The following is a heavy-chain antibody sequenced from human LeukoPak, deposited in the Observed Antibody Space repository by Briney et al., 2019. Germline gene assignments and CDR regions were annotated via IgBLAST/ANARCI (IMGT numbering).Heavy chain of an antibody. Sequence: LSLTCTVSGGSISTSGYYWGWVRQAPGKGLEWVSYISSSSSTIYYADSVKGRLTISRDISKNTVYLQMNSLRAEDTAVYYCARTYGDYVYILGYWGQGTLVTVSS. J-gene: IGHJ4*02. CDR2: ISSSSSTI. CDR1: GGSISTSGYY. D-gene: IGHD4-17*01. V-gene: IGHV3-11*01. CDR3: ARTYGDYVYILGY.